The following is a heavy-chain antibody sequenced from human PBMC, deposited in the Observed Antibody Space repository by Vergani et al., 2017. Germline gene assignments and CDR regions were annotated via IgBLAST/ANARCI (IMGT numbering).Heavy chain of an antibody. J-gene: IGHJ6*02. Sequence: QVQLQESGPGLVKPSETLSLTCAVSGYSLSSGYYWGWIRQPPGKGLEWIGGNYHSGGTYYTPSLRSRVTISVDTSKNQFSLKLRSVAAADTAVYYCARDREIVGATTGGMDVWGQGTTVTVS. CDR2: NYHSGGT. CDR1: GYSLSSGYY. V-gene: IGHV4-38-2*02. D-gene: IGHD1-26*01. CDR3: ARDREIVGATTGGMDV.